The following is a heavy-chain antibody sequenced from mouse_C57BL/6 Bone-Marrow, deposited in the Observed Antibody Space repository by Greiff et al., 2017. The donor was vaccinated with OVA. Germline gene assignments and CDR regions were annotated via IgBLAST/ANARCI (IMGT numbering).Heavy chain of an antibody. J-gene: IGHJ2*01. CDR2: INPNNGGT. V-gene: IGHV1-26*01. Sequence: EVQLQQSGPELVKPGASVKISCKASGYTFTDYYMNWVKQSHGKSLEWIGDINPNNGGTSYTQKFKGKATVTVDKSSSTAYMELRSLTSEDSAVDYCARDYYGSSYFDYWGQGTTLTVSS. CDR1: GYTFTDYY. D-gene: IGHD1-1*01. CDR3: ARDYYGSSYFDY.